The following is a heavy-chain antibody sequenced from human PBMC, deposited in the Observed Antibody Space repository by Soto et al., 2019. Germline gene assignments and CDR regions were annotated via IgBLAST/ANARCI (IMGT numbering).Heavy chain of an antibody. CDR1: GGTFSSYT. CDR3: ARVATYYYGSGSYPVHLDY. V-gene: IGHV1-69*02. CDR2: IIPILGLA. Sequence: QVQLVQSGAEVKKPGSSVKVACKASGGTFSSYTISWVRQAPGQGLEWMGRIIPILGLANYAQKFQGRVTITADKSTSTAYMERSSLRSEDTAVYYCARVATYYYGSGSYPVHLDYWGQGTLVTVSS. D-gene: IGHD3-10*01. J-gene: IGHJ4*02.